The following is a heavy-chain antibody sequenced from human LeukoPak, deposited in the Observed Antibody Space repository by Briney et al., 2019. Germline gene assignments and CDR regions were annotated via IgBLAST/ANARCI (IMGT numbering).Heavy chain of an antibody. CDR1: GFTFSSYA. V-gene: IGHV3-30-3*01. CDR3: ARDPGSIAAAGTGDY. Sequence: GGSLRPSCAASGFTFSSYAMHWVRQAPGKGLEWVAVISYDGSNKYYADSVKGRFTISRDNSKNTLYLQMNSLRAEDTAVYYCARDPGSIAAAGTGDYWGQGTLVTVSS. J-gene: IGHJ4*02. D-gene: IGHD6-13*01. CDR2: ISYDGSNK.